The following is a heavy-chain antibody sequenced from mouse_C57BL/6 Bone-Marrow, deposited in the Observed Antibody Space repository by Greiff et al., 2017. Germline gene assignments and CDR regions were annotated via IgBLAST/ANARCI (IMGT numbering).Heavy chain of an antibody. CDR2: INPNNGGT. CDR1: GYTFTDYY. D-gene: IGHD1-1*01. Sequence: EVKLQQSGPELVKPGASVKISCKASGYTFTDYYMNWVKQSHGKSLEWIGDINPNNGGTSYNQKFKGKATLTVDKSSSTAYMELRSLTSEDSAVYYCARGFITTVPYAMDYWGQGTSVTVSS. J-gene: IGHJ4*01. CDR3: ARGFITTVPYAMDY. V-gene: IGHV1-26*01.